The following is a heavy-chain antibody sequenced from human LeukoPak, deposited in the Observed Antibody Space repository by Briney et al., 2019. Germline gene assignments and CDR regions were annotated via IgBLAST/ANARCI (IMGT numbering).Heavy chain of an antibody. Sequence: SGGSLRLSCAASGFTFSSYGMHWVRQAPGKGLEWVAVIWYDGSNKYYADSVKGRFTISRDNSKNALYLQMNSLRAEDTAVYYCARRRGSISWYDFFDYWGQGTLVTVSS. V-gene: IGHV3-33*01. J-gene: IGHJ4*02. CDR1: GFTFSSYG. CDR2: IWYDGSNK. CDR3: ARRRGSISWYDFFDY. D-gene: IGHD6-13*01.